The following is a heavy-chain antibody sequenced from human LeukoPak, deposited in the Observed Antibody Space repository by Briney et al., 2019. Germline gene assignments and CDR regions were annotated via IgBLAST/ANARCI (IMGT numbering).Heavy chain of an antibody. CDR1: GDSISSFY. CDR3: ARGDTYYDILTGYYASFLDY. D-gene: IGHD3-9*01. CDR2: IYTSGST. Sequence: PSETLSLTCTVSGDSISSFYWTWIRQPAGKGLEWIGRIYTSGSTNYNPSLKSRVTMSVDTSKNQFSLKLSSVTAADTAVYYCARGDTYYDILTGYYASFLDYWGQGTLVTVSS. V-gene: IGHV4-4*07. J-gene: IGHJ4*02.